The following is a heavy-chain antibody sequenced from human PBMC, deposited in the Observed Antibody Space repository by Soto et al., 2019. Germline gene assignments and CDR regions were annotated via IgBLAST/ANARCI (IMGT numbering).Heavy chain of an antibody. V-gene: IGHV1-18*01. CDR2: ISGYNGDT. J-gene: IGHJ6*02. D-gene: IGHD2-8*01. Sequence: QGQLVQSGGEVKKPGASVKVSCKASGYTFTRYGISWVRQAPGQGLEWMGWISGYNGDTKYAQKFQGRVTMTVDTSXXTAYMELRSLTSDDRAVYYCAKNGQPHYYSYGMDVWGQGTTVTVSS. CDR3: AKNGQPHYYSYGMDV. CDR1: GYTFTRYG.